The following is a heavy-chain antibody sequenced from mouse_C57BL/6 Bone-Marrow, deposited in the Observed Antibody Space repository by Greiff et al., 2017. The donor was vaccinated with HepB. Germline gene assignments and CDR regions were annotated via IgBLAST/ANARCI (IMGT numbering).Heavy chain of an antibody. V-gene: IGHV1-81*01. Sequence: VKLQQSGAELARPGASVKLSCKASGYTFTSYGISWVKQRTGQGLEWIGEIYPRSGNTYYNEKFKGKATLTADKSSSTAYMELRSLTSEDSAVYFCARDGAQATIAWLAYWGQGTLVTVSA. CDR2: IYPRSGNT. CDR1: GYTFTSYG. D-gene: IGHD3-2*02. J-gene: IGHJ3*01. CDR3: ARDGAQATIAWLAY.